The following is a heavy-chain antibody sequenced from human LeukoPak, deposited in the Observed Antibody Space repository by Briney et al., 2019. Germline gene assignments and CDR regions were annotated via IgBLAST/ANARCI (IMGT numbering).Heavy chain of an antibody. CDR2: ISGGGGST. CDR3: AKRPYIVGTITPYFDY. D-gene: IGHD1-26*01. V-gene: IGHV3-23*01. Sequence: GRSLRLSCAASGFTFSSYGLSWVRQAPGKGLEWVSAISGGGGSTFYADSVKGRFTISRDNSKNTLYLQMNSLRAEDTAVYYCAKRPYIVGTITPYFDYWGQGTLVTVSS. CDR1: GFTFSSYG. J-gene: IGHJ4*02.